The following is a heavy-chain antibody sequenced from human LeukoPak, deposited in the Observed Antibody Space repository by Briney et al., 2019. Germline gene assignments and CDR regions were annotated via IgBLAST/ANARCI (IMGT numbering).Heavy chain of an antibody. D-gene: IGHD2-21*02. CDR3: ASPSLYCGGDCYYAFDI. Sequence: WASVKVSCKASGYTFTSYYMHWVRQAPGQGLEWMGIINPSGGSTSYAQKFQGRVTMTRDTSTSTIYMELSSLRSEDTAVYYCASPSLYCGGDCYYAFDIWGQGTMVTVSS. CDR1: GYTFTSYY. CDR2: INPSGGST. J-gene: IGHJ3*02. V-gene: IGHV1-46*01.